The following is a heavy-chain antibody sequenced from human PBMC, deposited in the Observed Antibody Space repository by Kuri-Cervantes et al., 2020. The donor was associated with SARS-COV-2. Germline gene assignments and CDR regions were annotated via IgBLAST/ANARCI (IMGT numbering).Heavy chain of an antibody. CDR2: LWEDGSNE. CDR3: ARAVYNSGFFDF. CDR1: GFTFSTFG. J-gene: IGHJ4*02. V-gene: IGHV3-33*08. Sequence: GGSLRLSCAASGFTFSTFGMHWVRQAPGKGPEWVAGLWEDGSNEKYADSVKGRFSISRDNSKKMLYLRMNSLRDEDTAVYYCARAVYNSGFFDFWGQGTLVTVSS. D-gene: IGHD2-8*01.